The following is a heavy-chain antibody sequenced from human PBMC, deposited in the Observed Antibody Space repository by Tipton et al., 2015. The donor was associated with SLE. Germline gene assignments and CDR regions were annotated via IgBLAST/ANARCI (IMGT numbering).Heavy chain of an antibody. CDR3: AREGHCSGGSCYPWFDP. V-gene: IGHV4-4*07. CDR2: IYTSGST. Sequence: TLSLTCTVFGGSISSYYWSWIRQPAGKGLEWIGRIYTSGSTNYNPSLKSRVTMSVDTSKNQFSLKLSSVTAADTAVYYCAREGHCSGGSCYPWFDPWGQGTLVTVSS. D-gene: IGHD2-15*01. J-gene: IGHJ5*02. CDR1: GGSISSYY.